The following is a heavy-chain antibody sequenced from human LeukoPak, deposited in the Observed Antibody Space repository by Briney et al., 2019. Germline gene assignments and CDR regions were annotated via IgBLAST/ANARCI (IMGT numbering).Heavy chain of an antibody. CDR2: IEGDGSGT. D-gene: IGHD2-21*02. CDR1: RFTFSNYA. CDR3: ASHTVVVTATHDAFAF. V-gene: IGHV3-23*03. J-gene: IGHJ3*01. Sequence: GGSLRLSCGASRFTFSNYAMTWVRQAPGKGLEWVSSIEGDGSGTYYADSVRGRFIVSRDNSKNTLFLQMNSLRAEDTAVYYCASHTVVVTATHDAFAFWGQGTMVTVSS.